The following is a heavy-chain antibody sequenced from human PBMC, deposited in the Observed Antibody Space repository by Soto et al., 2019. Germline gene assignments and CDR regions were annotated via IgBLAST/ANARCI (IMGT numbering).Heavy chain of an antibody. Sequence: SETLSLTCAVYGGSFSGYYWSWIRQPPGKGLEWIGEINHSGSTNYNPSLKSRVTISVHTSKNQFSLKLSSVTAADTAVYYCARGWGDSSGYSRYYYYGTDIWGQGNTVSVSS. J-gene: IGHJ6*02. CDR1: GGSFSGYY. CDR3: ARGWGDSSGYSRYYYYGTDI. V-gene: IGHV4-34*01. D-gene: IGHD3-22*01. CDR2: INHSGST.